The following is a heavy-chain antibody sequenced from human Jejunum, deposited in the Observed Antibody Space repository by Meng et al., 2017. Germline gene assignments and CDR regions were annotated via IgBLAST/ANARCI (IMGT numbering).Heavy chain of an antibody. V-gene: IGHV4-39*07. CDR1: GGSITSGYYY. D-gene: IGHD2-2*01. CDR2: IHYSGST. Sequence: SETLSLTCTVSGGSITSGYYYWGWIRQPPGKGLEWIGSIHYSGSTSYNLSFKSRVTISVDTSRNQFSMKLSSVTAADTAVYFCAKKYQDRTDYFDNWGHGTQVTVSS. J-gene: IGHJ4*01. CDR3: AKKYQDRTDYFDN.